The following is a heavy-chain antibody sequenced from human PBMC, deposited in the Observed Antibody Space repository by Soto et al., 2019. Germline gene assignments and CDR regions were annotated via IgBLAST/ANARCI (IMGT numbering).Heavy chain of an antibody. V-gene: IGHV5-51*01. Sequence: HGESLKISCKGSGYTFTNYWIGWVRQMPGKGLEWMGIIYPGDSDTKYNPSFQGQVTISADKSITTTYLQWSSLKASDTAIYYCAASLFYYGMDVWGQGTTVTVSS. J-gene: IGHJ6*02. CDR3: AASLFYYGMDV. CDR1: GYTFTNYW. CDR2: IYPGDSDT.